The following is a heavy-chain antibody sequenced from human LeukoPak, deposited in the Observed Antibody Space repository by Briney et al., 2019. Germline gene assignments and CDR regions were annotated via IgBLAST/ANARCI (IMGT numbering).Heavy chain of an antibody. CDR3: ARGPVWSGNYYMDV. D-gene: IGHD3-3*01. CDR1: GLSFSNYW. Sequence: GGSLRLSCEVSGLSFSNYWMHWVRQAPGKGLVWVARTNLHGTAVDYADSVKGRFIISRDNAKNSLYLQMNSLRAEDTAVYYCARGPVWSGNYYMDVWGKGTTVTVSS. V-gene: IGHV3-74*01. J-gene: IGHJ6*03. CDR2: TNLHGTAV.